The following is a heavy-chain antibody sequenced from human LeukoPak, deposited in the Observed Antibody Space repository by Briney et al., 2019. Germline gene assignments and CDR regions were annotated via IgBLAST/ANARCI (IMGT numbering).Heavy chain of an antibody. J-gene: IGHJ4*02. Sequence: ASEKVSCKAFGYTFTSNYMHWVRQPPGQGPEWMGVISPSGGSTTYAQKFQGRVTLTRDMSTSTDYLELSSLRSEDTAVYYCARAGGSGSYVYWGQGTLVTVSS. CDR2: ISPSGGST. V-gene: IGHV1-46*01. CDR1: GYTFTSNY. D-gene: IGHD3-10*01. CDR3: ARAGGSGSYVY.